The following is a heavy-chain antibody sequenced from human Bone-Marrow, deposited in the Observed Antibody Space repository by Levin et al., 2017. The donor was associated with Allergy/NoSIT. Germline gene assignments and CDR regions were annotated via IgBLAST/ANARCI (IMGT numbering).Heavy chain of an antibody. D-gene: IGHD3-10*01. CDR1: GFTFSSYS. J-gene: IGHJ4*02. Sequence: PGGSLRLSCAASGFTFSSYSMNWVRQAPGKGLEWVSYISSSSSTIYYADSVKGRFTISRDNAKNSLYLQMNSLRAEDTAVYYCARDYYYGSGSYYLDYWGQGTLVTVSS. V-gene: IGHV3-48*01. CDR3: ARDYYYGSGSYYLDY. CDR2: ISSSSSTI.